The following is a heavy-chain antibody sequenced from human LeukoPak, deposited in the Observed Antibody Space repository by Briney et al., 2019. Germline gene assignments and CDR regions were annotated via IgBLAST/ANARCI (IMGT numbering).Heavy chain of an antibody. Sequence: GGSLRLSCAASGFTFSSYAMHWVRQAPGKGLEWVAVISYDGSNKYYVDSVKGRFTISRDNSKNTLYLQMNSLRAEDTAVYYCARDPSGGWSYLGMDVWGQGTTVTVSS. CDR2: ISYDGSNK. V-gene: IGHV3-30-3*01. CDR1: GFTFSSYA. CDR3: ARDPSGGWSYLGMDV. D-gene: IGHD6-19*01. J-gene: IGHJ6*02.